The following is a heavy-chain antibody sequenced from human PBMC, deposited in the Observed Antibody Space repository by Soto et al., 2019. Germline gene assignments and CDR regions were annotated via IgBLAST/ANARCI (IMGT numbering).Heavy chain of an antibody. Sequence: QVQLQESGPGLVKPSQTLSLTCTVSGGSISSGGYYWSWIRQHPGKGLEWIGYIYYSGSTYYNPSLKSRVTISVDTSKNQYSLKLSSVTAADTAVYYCAIYDSSGSRGFQHWGQGTLVTVSS. J-gene: IGHJ1*01. D-gene: IGHD3-22*01. CDR2: IYYSGST. CDR1: GGSISSGGYY. V-gene: IGHV4-31*03. CDR3: AIYDSSGSRGFQH.